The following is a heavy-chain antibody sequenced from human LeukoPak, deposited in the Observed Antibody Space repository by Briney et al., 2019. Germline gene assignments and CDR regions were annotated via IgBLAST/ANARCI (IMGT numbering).Heavy chain of an antibody. J-gene: IGHJ1*01. D-gene: IGHD3-10*01. CDR1: GGSISSSSYY. CDR3: ARQARGWASAEYFQH. CDR2: IYYSGST. V-gene: IGHV4-39*01. Sequence: PSETLSLTCTVSGGSISSSSYYWGWIRQPPGKGLEWIGSIYYSGSTYYNPSLKSRVTISVDTSKNQFSLKLSSVTAADTAVYYCARQARGWASAEYFQHWGQGTLVTVSS.